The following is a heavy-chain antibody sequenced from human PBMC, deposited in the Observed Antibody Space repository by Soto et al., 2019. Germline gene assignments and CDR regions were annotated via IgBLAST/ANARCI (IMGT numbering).Heavy chain of an antibody. CDR3: SRDPTDTATHYYYYGMDV. V-gene: IGHV3-74*01. CDR2: INSDGSDT. D-gene: IGHD5-18*01. J-gene: IGHJ6*02. CDR1: EFTCSAYW. Sequence: PGGSLRLSCAASEFTCSAYWMHWVRQGPGKGLVCVSRINSDGSDTRYADYVKGRFTISRDNAKNTLYLQMNSLRAEDTAVYYCSRDPTDTATHYYYYGMDVWGQVTTVTV.